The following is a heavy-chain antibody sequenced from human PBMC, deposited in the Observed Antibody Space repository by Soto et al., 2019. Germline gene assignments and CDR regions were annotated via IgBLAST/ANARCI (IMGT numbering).Heavy chain of an antibody. Sequence: PSETLPLTCTVSGGSISPYYWSWIRQPPGKGLEWIGYVYYSGNTNYNPSLESRVTISVDTSRNRFSLNLTSATAADTAVYYCARKGAAASYAHYYMDVWGRGTAVTVSS. CDR2: VYYSGNT. J-gene: IGHJ6*03. CDR1: GGSISPYY. CDR3: ARKGAAASYAHYYMDV. V-gene: IGHV4-59*01. D-gene: IGHD6-13*01.